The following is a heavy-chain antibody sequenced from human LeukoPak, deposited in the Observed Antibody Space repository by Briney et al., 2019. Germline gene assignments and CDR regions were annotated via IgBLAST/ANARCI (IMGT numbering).Heavy chain of an antibody. V-gene: IGHV1-8*01. CDR3: ARVQYYDFWSGYSPGYYGMDV. D-gene: IGHD3-3*01. J-gene: IGHJ6*02. Sequence: ASVKVSCKASGYTFTSYDIKWVRQATGQGREWMGWMNPNSGKTGYAQKFQGSVTMTRNTSISPAYMELSSLRSEDTAVYYCARVQYYDFWSGYSPGYYGMDVWGQGTTVTVSS. CDR1: GYTFTSYD. CDR2: MNPNSGKT.